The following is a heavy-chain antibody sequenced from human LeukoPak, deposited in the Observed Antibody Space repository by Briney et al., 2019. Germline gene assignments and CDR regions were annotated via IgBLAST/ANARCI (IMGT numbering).Heavy chain of an antibody. D-gene: IGHD1-26*01. CDR2: IRNKKDSYAT. J-gene: IGHJ3*02. V-gene: IGHV3-73*01. CDR3: TRHGTRGFDI. Sequence: GGSLRLSCAASGLTFSGSVMHWVRQASGKGLKWVGRIRNKKDSYATAYAASVRGRFTISRDDPKNTAYLQMNSLKTEDTAVYYCTRHGTRGFDIWGQGTMVTVSS. CDR1: GLTFSGSV.